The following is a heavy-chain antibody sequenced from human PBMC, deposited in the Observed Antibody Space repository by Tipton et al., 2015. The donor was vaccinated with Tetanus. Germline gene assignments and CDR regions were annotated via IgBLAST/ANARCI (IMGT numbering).Heavy chain of an antibody. Sequence: TLSLTCAVYGGSFSGYYWSWFRQPPGKGLEWIGEINHSGSTNYNPSLKSRVTISVDTSKNQFSLKLSSVTAAGTAVYYCARGCLIAVAGDRLGLDYWGQGTLVTVSS. CDR1: GGSFSGYY. CDR2: INHSGST. J-gene: IGHJ4*02. V-gene: IGHV4-34*01. CDR3: ARGCLIAVAGDRLGLDY. D-gene: IGHD6-19*01.